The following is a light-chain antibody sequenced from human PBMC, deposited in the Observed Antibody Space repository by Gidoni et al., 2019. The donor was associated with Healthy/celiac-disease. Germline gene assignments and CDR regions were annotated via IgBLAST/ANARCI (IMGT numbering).Light chain of an antibody. CDR2: AAS. Sequence: EIQMTQSPSSLSASVGDRVTITCRASQSISSYLNWYQQKPGQAPKLLIYAASSLQSGVPSRFSGSGSGTDFTLTISSLQPEDFATYYCQQSYSTLLFTFGPGTKVDIK. CDR3: QQSYSTLLFT. CDR1: QSISSY. V-gene: IGKV1-39*01. J-gene: IGKJ3*01.